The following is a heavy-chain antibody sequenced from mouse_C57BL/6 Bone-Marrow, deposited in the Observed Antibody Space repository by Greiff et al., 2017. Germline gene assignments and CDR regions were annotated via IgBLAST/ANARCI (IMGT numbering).Heavy chain of an antibody. Sequence: QVQLQQPGAELVKPGASVKLSCKASGSTFTSYWMQWVKQRPGQGLAWIGEIDPSDSYTNYNQQLTGQAPLTVDTSSSSAYMQLSSLTSEDSAVYYCAREEDDYPFAYWGQGTLVTVSA. CDR1: GSTFTSYW. D-gene: IGHD2-4*01. J-gene: IGHJ3*01. V-gene: IGHV1-50*01. CDR3: AREEDDYPFAY. CDR2: IDPSDSYT.